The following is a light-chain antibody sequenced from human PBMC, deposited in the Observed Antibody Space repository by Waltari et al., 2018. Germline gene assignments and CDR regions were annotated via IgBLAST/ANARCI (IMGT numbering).Light chain of an antibody. CDR2: CNN. J-gene: IGLJ3*02. CDR1: SSNIGAGYD. CDR3: QSYDSSLSDSGV. V-gene: IGLV1-40*01. Sequence: QSILTQPPSVSGAPGQKVTISCTGSSSNIGAGYDVHWYQQLPGAAPKLIIYCNNNRPSGVPDRFSGSKSGSSASLDITGLETEDEADYYCQSYDSSLSDSGVFGGGTKVTVL.